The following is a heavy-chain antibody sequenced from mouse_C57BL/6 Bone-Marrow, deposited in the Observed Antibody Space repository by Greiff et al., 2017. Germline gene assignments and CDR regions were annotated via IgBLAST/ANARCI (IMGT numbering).Heavy chain of an antibody. V-gene: IGHV1-76*01. CDR2: IYPGNGNT. D-gene: IGHD2-5*01. CDR3: ARSVAYYSNRYAMDY. CDR1: GYTFTDYY. J-gene: IGHJ4*01. Sequence: VKLVESGAELVRPGASVKLSCKASGYTFTDYYINWVKQRPGQGLEWIARIYPGNGNTYYNEKFKGKATLTAEKSSSSAYMQLSSLTSEDSAVYFCARSVAYYSNRYAMDYWGQGTSVTVSS.